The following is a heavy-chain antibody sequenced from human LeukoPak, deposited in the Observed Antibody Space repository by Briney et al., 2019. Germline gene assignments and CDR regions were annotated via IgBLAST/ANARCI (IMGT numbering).Heavy chain of an antibody. Sequence: SETLSLTCTVSGGSISSYYWSWIRQPPGKGLEWIGYIYYSGSTNYNPSLKSRVTISVDTSKNQFSLKLSSVTAADTAVYYRARLGDDFWSGYFNWFDPWGQGTLVTVSS. CDR1: GGSISSYY. V-gene: IGHV4-59*08. J-gene: IGHJ5*02. D-gene: IGHD3-3*01. CDR2: IYYSGST. CDR3: ARLGDDFWSGYFNWFDP.